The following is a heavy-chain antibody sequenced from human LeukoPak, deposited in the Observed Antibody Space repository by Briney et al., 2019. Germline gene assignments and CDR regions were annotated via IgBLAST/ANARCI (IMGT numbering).Heavy chain of an antibody. D-gene: IGHD6-19*01. CDR2: TYYKSVWYN. J-gene: IGHJ4*02. CDR3: ARGTGWPQFDY. Sequence: SQTLSLTCAISGDSVSRDSIAWNWIRQSPSRGLEWLGRTYYKSVWYNDYAVSVKGRITINPDTSKNQFSLQLNFVTPEDTAVYYCARGTGWPQFDYWGQGTLVTVSS. CDR1: GDSVSRDSIA. V-gene: IGHV6-1*01.